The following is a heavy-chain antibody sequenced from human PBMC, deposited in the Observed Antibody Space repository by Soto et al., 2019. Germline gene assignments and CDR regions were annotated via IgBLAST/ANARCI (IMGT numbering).Heavy chain of an antibody. J-gene: IGHJ4*02. CDR2: INHSGST. V-gene: IGHV4-34*01. CDR1: GGSLSGYY. CDR3: ARGDLSHDY. Sequence: SETLSLTCAVYGGSLSGYYWSWIRQPPGKGLEWIGEINHSGSTNYNPSLKSRDTISVDTSKNQFSLKLSSVTAADTAVYYCARGDLSHDYWGQGTLVTVSS.